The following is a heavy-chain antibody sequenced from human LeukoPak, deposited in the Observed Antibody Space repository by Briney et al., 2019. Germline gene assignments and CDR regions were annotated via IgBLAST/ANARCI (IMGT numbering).Heavy chain of an antibody. CDR1: GFTFSSYA. CDR2: ISGSGGST. D-gene: IGHD4-11*01. CDR3: AKLDSNAKGYYLDY. V-gene: IGHV3-23*01. Sequence: HPGGSLRLSCAASGFTFSSYAMSWVRQAPGKGLEWVSAISGSGGSTYYADSVKGRFTISRDNSKNTLHLQMNSLRAEDTAVYYCAKLDSNAKGYYLDYWGQGTLVTVSS. J-gene: IGHJ4*02.